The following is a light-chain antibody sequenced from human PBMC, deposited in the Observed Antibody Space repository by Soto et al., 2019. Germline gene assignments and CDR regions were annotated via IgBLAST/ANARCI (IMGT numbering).Light chain of an antibody. CDR2: DVS. Sequence: QSVLTQPPSVSGSPGQSVTISCTGTSSDVGSSNGVSWYQQPPGTAPKLMIYDVSNRPSGVPDRFSGSKSGNTASLTISGLQAEDEADYYCSSYTSTSTDVFGTGTKVTVL. CDR1: SSDVGSSNG. CDR3: SSYTSTSTDV. J-gene: IGLJ1*01. V-gene: IGLV2-18*02.